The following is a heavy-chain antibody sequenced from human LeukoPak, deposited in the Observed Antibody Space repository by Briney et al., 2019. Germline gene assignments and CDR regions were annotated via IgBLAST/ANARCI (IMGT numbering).Heavy chain of an antibody. J-gene: IGHJ6*02. CDR3: ATSNGYYYYGMDV. Sequence: SVKVSCKASGGTFSSYAISWVRQAPGQGLEWMGRIIPILGIANYPQKFQGRVTITADKSTSTAYMELSSLRSEDTAVYYCATSNGYYYYGMDVWGQGTTVTVSS. CDR1: GGTFSSYA. CDR2: IIPILGIA. V-gene: IGHV1-69*04. D-gene: IGHD4-11*01.